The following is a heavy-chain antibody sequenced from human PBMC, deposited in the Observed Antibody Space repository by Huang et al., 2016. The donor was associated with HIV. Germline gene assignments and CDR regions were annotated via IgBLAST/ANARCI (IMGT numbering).Heavy chain of an antibody. V-gene: IGHV1-18*04. CDR3: GGSSGYWSFDY. J-gene: IGHJ4*02. D-gene: IGHD3-22*01. CDR2: ISTNNGDT. CDR1: DYTFTSDG. Sequence: QVQLVQSGGEVKKPGASVKVSCKASDYTFTSDGISWVRQAPGPGLAWMGWISTNNGDTNYAQKFQRRVTMTTDTSTSTGYMELMSLRSDDTAVYYCGGSSGYWSFDYWGQGTLVTVSS.